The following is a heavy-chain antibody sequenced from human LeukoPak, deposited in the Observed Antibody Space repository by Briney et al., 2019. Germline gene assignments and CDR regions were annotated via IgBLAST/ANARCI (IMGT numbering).Heavy chain of an antibody. D-gene: IGHD3-10*01. CDR1: GFTFSGYA. CDR2: ISSSGGST. Sequence: GGSLRLSCAASGFTFSGYAMTWVRQAPGKGLEWVSSISSSGGSTYYADSVKGRFTISRDNSKNTLYLQMNSLRAEDTAIYYCANDLVTGSLDYCGQGTLVTVSS. J-gene: IGHJ4*02. V-gene: IGHV3-23*01. CDR3: ANDLVTGSLDY.